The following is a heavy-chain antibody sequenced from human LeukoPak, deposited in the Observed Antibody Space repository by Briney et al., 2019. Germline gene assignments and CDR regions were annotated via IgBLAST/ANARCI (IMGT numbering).Heavy chain of an antibody. CDR3: TRSSGWWSLDY. Sequence: SETLSLTCTVSGDSISNGNWWNWVRLPPGKGLDWIGEISHVGSTKYSPSLKDRVTISKDNSKNRFSLKLNSVTAADTATYYCTRSSGWWSLDYWGQGALVTVSS. CDR1: GDSISNGNW. CDR2: ISHVGST. V-gene: IGHV4-4*02. D-gene: IGHD6-13*01. J-gene: IGHJ4*02.